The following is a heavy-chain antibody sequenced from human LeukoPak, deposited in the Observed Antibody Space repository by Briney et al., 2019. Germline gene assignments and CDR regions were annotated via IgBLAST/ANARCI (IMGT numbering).Heavy chain of an antibody. CDR1: GGSFGDYY. CDR2: INHSGTT. Sequence: PSETLSLTCAVYGGSFGDYYWSWIRQPPGKGLEWFAEINHSGTTSYNPSLKSRVTISVDTSKNQFSLKLSSVTAADTAVYYCARGMDYFDYWGQGTLVTVSS. D-gene: IGHD5-24*01. V-gene: IGHV4-34*01. J-gene: IGHJ4*02. CDR3: ARGMDYFDY.